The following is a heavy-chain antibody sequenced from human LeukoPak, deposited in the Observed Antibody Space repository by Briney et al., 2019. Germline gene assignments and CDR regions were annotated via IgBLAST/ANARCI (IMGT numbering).Heavy chain of an antibody. Sequence: SETLSLTCAVSGYSISSGYYWGWIRQPLGKGLEWIGSIYHSGSTYYNPSLKSRVTISVDTSKNQFSLKLSSVTAADTAVYYCARPGCSGGSCYSEDFDYWGRGTLVTVSS. J-gene: IGHJ4*02. D-gene: IGHD2-15*01. CDR3: ARPGCSGGSCYSEDFDY. CDR2: IYHSGST. CDR1: GYSISSGYY. V-gene: IGHV4-38-2*01.